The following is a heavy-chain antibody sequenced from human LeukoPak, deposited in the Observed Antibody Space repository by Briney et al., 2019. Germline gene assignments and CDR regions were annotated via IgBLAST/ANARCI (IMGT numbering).Heavy chain of an antibody. CDR2: ISGSGGST. D-gene: IGHD2-21*02. CDR1: GFTFSSYG. J-gene: IGHJ4*02. CDR3: AKYTPYYCGGDCYSLDY. Sequence: GGSLRLSCAASGFTFSSYGVSWVRQAPGKGLEWVSAISGSGGSTYYADSVKGRFTISRDNSKNTLYLQMNSLRAEDTAVYYCAKYTPYYCGGDCYSLDYWGQGTLVTVSS. V-gene: IGHV3-23*01.